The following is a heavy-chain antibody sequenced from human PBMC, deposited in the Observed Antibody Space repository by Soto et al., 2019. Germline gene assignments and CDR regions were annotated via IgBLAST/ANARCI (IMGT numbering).Heavy chain of an antibody. CDR1: GFTFSSYW. J-gene: IGHJ6*02. V-gene: IGHV3-74*01. CDR3: ARGSSNPGPYQYYGMDV. D-gene: IGHD4-4*01. Sequence: EVQLVESGGGLVQPGGSLRLSCAASGFTFSSYWMHWVRQAPGKGLVWVSRINSDGSSTSYADSVKGRFTISRDNAKNTLYLQMNRLRAEDTAVYYCARGSSNPGPYQYYGMDVWGQGTTVTVSS. CDR2: INSDGSST.